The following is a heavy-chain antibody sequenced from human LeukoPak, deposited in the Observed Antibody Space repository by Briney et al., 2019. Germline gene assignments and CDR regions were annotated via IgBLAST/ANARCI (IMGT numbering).Heavy chain of an antibody. J-gene: IGHJ4*02. CDR3: AKDEAVVAATSIPFDY. CDR2: ISCSGGST. CDR1: GFTFSSYA. D-gene: IGHD2-15*01. V-gene: IGHV3-23*01. Sequence: GGSLRLSCAASGFTFSSYAMSWVRQAPGKGLEWVSAISCSGGSTYYADSVKGRFTISRDNSKNTLYLQMNSLRAEDTAVYYCAKDEAVVAATSIPFDYWGQGTLVTVSS.